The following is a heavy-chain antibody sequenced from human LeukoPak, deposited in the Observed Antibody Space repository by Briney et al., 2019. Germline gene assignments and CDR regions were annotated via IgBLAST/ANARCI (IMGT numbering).Heavy chain of an antibody. Sequence: GASVKVSCKASGYTFTSYGISWVRQAPGQGLEWMGWISAYNGNTNYAQKLQGRVTMTTDTSTSTAYMELRSLRSDDTAVYYCARGGGWYYDFWSGYYSLDYWGQGTLVTVSS. J-gene: IGHJ4*02. CDR1: GYTFTSYG. V-gene: IGHV1-18*01. CDR3: ARGGGWYYDFWSGYYSLDY. CDR2: ISAYNGNT. D-gene: IGHD3-3*01.